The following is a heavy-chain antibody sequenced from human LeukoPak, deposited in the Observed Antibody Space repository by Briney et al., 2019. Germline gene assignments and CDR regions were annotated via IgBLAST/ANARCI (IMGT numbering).Heavy chain of an antibody. J-gene: IGHJ4*02. D-gene: IGHD6-13*01. Sequence: ASVKVSCKASGYTFTGYYIHWVRQAPGQGLEWMGWINPNSGGTNYAQKFQGRVTMTRDTSISTAYMELNRLRSDDTAVYYCARSIAAAGTGDYWGQGTLVTVSS. CDR3: ARSIAAAGTGDY. CDR2: INPNSGGT. V-gene: IGHV1-2*02. CDR1: GYTFTGYY.